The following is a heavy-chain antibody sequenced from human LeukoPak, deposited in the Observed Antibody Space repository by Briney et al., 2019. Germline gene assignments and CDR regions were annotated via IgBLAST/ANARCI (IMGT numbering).Heavy chain of an antibody. CDR2: ISGDGGST. Sequence: GGSLRLSCAASGFTFSNFAMNWVRQAPGKGLEWVSIISGDGGSTTHADSVKGRFTISRDNSKNTLYLQMNSLRAEDTAVYYCAAYYYDSSGLFDYWGQGTLVTVSS. CDR3: AAYYYDSSGLFDY. CDR1: GFTFSNFA. J-gene: IGHJ4*02. V-gene: IGHV3-23*01. D-gene: IGHD3-22*01.